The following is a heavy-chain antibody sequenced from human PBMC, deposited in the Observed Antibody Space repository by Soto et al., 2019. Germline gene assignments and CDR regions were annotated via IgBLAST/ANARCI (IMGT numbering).Heavy chain of an antibody. V-gene: IGHV4-39*01. D-gene: IGHD3-9*01. CDR2: IYYSGST. Sequence: SETLSLTCTVSGGSISSSSYYWGWIRQPPGKGLEWIGSIYYSGSTYYNPSLKSRVTISVDTSKNQFPLKLSSVTAADTAVYYCAPFDWLTHYWGQGTLVTVSS. CDR1: GGSISSSSYY. CDR3: APFDWLTHY. J-gene: IGHJ4*02.